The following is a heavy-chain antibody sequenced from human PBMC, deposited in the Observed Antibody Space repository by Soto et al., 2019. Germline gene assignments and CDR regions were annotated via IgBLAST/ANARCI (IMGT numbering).Heavy chain of an antibody. CDR2: ISSSSSYI. J-gene: IGHJ4*02. D-gene: IGHD3-10*01. Sequence: PGGSLSLSCAASGFTFNIYSMNWVRQAPGKGLEWVSSISSSSSYIYYADSVKGRFTISRDDAKNSLYLQINSLRAEDTAVYYCARSNGGFGELLFSFFDYWGQGTPVTVSS. V-gene: IGHV3-21*01. CDR1: GFTFNIYS. CDR3: ARSNGGFGELLFSFFDY.